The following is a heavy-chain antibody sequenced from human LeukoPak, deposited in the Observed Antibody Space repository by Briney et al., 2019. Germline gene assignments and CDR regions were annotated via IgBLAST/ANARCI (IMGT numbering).Heavy chain of an antibody. J-gene: IGHJ4*02. CDR1: GNSVSNDRAA. Sequence: SQTLSLTCAISGNSVSNDRAAWNWIRQSPPRGLEWLGRTFYRSKWYNDYAVSVKGRIAFSADTPKNQFTLQLNSVTPDDTAVYFCARQGSAGWTFDFWGQGTLVTVSS. CDR2: TFYRSKWYN. V-gene: IGHV6-1*01. D-gene: IGHD6-19*01. CDR3: ARQGSAGWTFDF.